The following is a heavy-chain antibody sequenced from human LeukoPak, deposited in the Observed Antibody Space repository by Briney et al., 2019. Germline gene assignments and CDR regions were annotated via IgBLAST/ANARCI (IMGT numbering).Heavy chain of an antibody. D-gene: IGHD5-12*01. J-gene: IGHJ5*02. CDR1: GGSISSGSYY. Sequence: PSQTLSLTCTVSGGSISSGSYYWSWIRQPAGKGLEWIGRIYTSGSTNCNPSLKSRVTISVDTSKNQFSLKLSSVTAADTAVYYCARERGYSGYDEAVFDPWGQGTLVTVSS. CDR3: ARERGYSGYDEAVFDP. V-gene: IGHV4-61*02. CDR2: IYTSGST.